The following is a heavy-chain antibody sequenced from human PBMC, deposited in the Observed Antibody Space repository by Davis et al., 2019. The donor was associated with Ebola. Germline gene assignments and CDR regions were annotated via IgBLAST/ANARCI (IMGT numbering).Heavy chain of an antibody. J-gene: IGHJ6*02. CDR2: IYSGGST. V-gene: IGHV3-53*01. D-gene: IGHD2-2*02. CDR1: GFTVSSNY. CDR3: ATRQTPVIRLYGMDV. Sequence: GESLKISCAASGFTVSSNYMSWVRQAPGKGLEWVSVIYSGGSTYYADSVKGRFTISRDNAKNSLYLQMNSLRAEDTAVYYCATRQTPVIRLYGMDVWGQGTTVVVSS.